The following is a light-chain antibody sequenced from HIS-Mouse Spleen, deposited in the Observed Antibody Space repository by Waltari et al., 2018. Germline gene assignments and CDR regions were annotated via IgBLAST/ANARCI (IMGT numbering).Light chain of an antibody. CDR2: EGS. CDR3: CSYAGSSTWV. V-gene: IGLV2-23*01. J-gene: IGLJ3*02. Sequence: QSALTQPASVSGSPGQSITISCTGTSSDVGSYNLVSWYQQPPGKAPKLVIYEGSKRPAGFSNRFSGSKSGNTASLTIAGHQAEDEADYYCCSYAGSSTWVFGGGTKLTVL. CDR1: SSDVGSYNL.